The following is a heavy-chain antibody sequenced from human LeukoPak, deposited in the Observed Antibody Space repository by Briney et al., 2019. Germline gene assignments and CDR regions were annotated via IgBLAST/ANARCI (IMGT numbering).Heavy chain of an antibody. CDR1: GGTFSSYA. D-gene: IGHD1-26*01. CDR3: VIPRWEVTDSGTQYNWFDP. V-gene: IGHV1-69*05. J-gene: IGHJ5*02. CDR2: IIPIFGTA. Sequence: ASVKVSCXASGGTFSSYAISWVRQAPGQGLGWMGRIIPIFGTANYAQKFQGRVTITTDESTSTAYMELSSLRSEDTAVYYCVIPRWEVTDSGTQYNWFDPWGQGTLVTVSS.